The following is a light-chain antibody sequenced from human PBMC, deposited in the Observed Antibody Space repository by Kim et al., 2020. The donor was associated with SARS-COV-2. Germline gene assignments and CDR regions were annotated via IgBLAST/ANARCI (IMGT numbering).Light chain of an antibody. CDR2: TNN. CDR3: ATWDDSLSGRV. J-gene: IGLJ2*01. CDR1: SSNIGRNY. Sequence: GQRVTISCSGSSSNIGRNYVMWYQQLPGTAPKPLVFTNNQRPSGVPDRFSGSKSGTSASLAISGLRSEDEADYYCATWDDSLSGRVFGGGTQLTVL. V-gene: IGLV1-47*02.